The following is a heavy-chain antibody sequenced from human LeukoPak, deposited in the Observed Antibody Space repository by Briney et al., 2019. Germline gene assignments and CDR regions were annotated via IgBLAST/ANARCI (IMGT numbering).Heavy chain of an antibody. CDR3: ATTASRGPQSAEYFQY. V-gene: IGHV3-74*03. CDR1: GFTFSSYW. J-gene: IGHJ1*01. Sequence: GGSLRLSCAASGFTFSSYWMHWVRQTPGKGLVWVSGIQSDGSTTTYADFVKGRFTISRDNAKNTLFLQMNSLRAEDTAVYYCATTASRGPQSAEYFQYWGQGTLVTVSS. D-gene: IGHD1-1*01. CDR2: IQSDGSTT.